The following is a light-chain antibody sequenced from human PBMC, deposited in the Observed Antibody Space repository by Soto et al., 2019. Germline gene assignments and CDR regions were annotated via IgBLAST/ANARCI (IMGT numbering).Light chain of an antibody. CDR2: ATS. V-gene: IGKV1-12*01. CDR1: QRISSW. J-gene: IGKJ1*01. Sequence: IPMTQSPSSVSASVGDRVILTCRASQRISSWLAWYHQRPGKAPKLLIYATSTLETGVPSRFSGSGSGRDFTLTISSLQPEDLGTYFCQQAYSVPWTFGQGTKVEVK. CDR3: QQAYSVPWT.